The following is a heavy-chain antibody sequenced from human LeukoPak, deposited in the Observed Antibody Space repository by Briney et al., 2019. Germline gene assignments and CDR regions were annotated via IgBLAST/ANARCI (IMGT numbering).Heavy chain of an antibody. Sequence: SVKVSCKASGGTFSSYAISWVQQAPGQGLEWMGRIIPILGIANYAQKFQGRVTITADKSTSTAYMELSSLRSEDTAVYYCARVGYYYGSHWFDPWGQGTLVTVSS. CDR1: GGTFSSYA. D-gene: IGHD3-10*01. V-gene: IGHV1-69*04. CDR2: IIPILGIA. CDR3: ARVGYYYGSHWFDP. J-gene: IGHJ5*02.